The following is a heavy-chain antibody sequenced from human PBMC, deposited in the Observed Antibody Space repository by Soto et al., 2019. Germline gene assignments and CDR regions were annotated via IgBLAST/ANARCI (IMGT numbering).Heavy chain of an antibody. J-gene: IGHJ5*02. CDR2: MNPNSGNT. CDR1: GYTFTSYD. V-gene: IGHV1-8*01. D-gene: IGHD2-2*01. CDR3: ARDHCSSTSCPTSWLDP. Sequence: ASVKVSCKASGYTFTSYDINWVRQATGQGLEWMGWMNPNSGNTGYAQKFQGRVTMTTDTSISTAYMELRSLRSDDTAVYYCARDHCSSTSCPTSWLDPWGQGTLVTVSS.